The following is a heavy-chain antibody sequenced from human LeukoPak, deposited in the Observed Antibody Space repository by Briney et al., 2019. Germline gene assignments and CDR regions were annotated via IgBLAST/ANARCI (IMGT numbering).Heavy chain of an antibody. CDR2: IIPIFGTA. Sequence: ASVKVSCKASGGTFSSYAISWVRQAPGQGLEWMGGIIPIFGTANYAQKFQGRVTITADESTSTAYMELSSLRSEDTAVYYCARGWLAETTVVTPYNFWGQGTLVTVSA. CDR1: GGTFSSYA. D-gene: IGHD4-23*01. V-gene: IGHV1-69*13. J-gene: IGHJ4*02. CDR3: ARGWLAETTVVTPYNF.